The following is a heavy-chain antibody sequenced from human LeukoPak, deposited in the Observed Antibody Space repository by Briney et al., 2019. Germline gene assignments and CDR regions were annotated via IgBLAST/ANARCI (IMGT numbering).Heavy chain of an antibody. Sequence: PSETLSLTCAVSGGSISSSNWWSWVRQPPGKGLEWIGEIYHSGSTNYNPSLKSRVTISVDKSKNQFSLKLSSVTAADTAVYYCARVGNYGNYDSSGYYDWRGAFDIWGQGTVVTVSS. CDR1: GGSISSSNW. CDR2: IYHSGST. D-gene: IGHD3-22*01. V-gene: IGHV4-4*02. J-gene: IGHJ3*02. CDR3: ARVGNYGNYDSSGYYDWRGAFDI.